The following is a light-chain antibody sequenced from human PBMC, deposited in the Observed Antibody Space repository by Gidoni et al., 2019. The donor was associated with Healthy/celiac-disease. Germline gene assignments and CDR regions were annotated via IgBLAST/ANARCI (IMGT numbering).Light chain of an antibody. CDR3: QVWDSSTVV. Sequence: SYELTQPLSVSVALRQTARITCGGNNIGSKNVHWYQQKPGQAPWLVIYRDSNRPSGIPERFSGSNSGNTATLTISRAQAGDEADYYCQVWDSSTVVFGGGTKLTVL. V-gene: IGLV3-9*01. CDR1: NIGSKN. CDR2: RDS. J-gene: IGLJ2*01.